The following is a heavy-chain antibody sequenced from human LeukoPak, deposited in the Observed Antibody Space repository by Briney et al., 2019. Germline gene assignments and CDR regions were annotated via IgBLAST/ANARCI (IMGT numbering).Heavy chain of an antibody. Sequence: SETLSLTCSVSGGSITSSLSYWGWIRQPPGKGLEWIGSIYYSGSTYYSPSLKSRVTISVDTSKNQFSLKLSSVTAADTAVYYCARGLTMVRGVIGDWGQGTLVTVSS. CDR3: ARGLTMVRGVIGD. V-gene: IGHV4-39*01. CDR1: GGSITSSLSY. CDR2: IYYSGST. D-gene: IGHD3-10*01. J-gene: IGHJ4*02.